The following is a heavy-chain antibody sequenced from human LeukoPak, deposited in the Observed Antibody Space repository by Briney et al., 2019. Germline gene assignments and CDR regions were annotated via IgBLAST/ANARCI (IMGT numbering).Heavy chain of an antibody. CDR1: GGSISSGGYY. V-gene: IGHV4-31*03. J-gene: IGHJ6*02. CDR2: IYYSGST. Sequence: SETLSLTCTVSGGSISSGGYYWSWIRQHPGKGLEWIGYIYYSGSTYYNPSLKSRVTISVDTSKNQFSLKLSSVTAADTAVYYCARGSHDYDYYYYGMDVWGQGTTVTVSS. CDR3: ARGSHDYDYYYYGMDV. D-gene: IGHD4-17*01.